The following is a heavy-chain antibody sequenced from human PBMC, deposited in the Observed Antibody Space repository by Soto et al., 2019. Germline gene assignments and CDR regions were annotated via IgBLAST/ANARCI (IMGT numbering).Heavy chain of an antibody. CDR2: IVPIFGTA. V-gene: IGHV1-69*12. CDR3: AREEMATFGMDV. CDR1: GGTFNNYA. Sequence: QVQMVQSGAEVKKPGSSVNVSCKASGGTFNNYAISWVRQAPGRGLEWMGGIVPIFGTASDAQKFQGRVTRTADESTSTAAMALSSWRSEDTGVCFCAREEMATFGMDVWGQGITVTVSS. J-gene: IGHJ6*02.